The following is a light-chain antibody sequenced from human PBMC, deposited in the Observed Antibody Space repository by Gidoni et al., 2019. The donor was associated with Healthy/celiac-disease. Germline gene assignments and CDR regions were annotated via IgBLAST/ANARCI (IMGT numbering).Light chain of an antibody. V-gene: IGLV7-46*01. CDR1: TGAVTSGHY. CDR3: LLSYSGARL. Sequence: QAVVTQEPPLTVSPGGTVTLTCGSSTGAVTSGHYPYWFQQKPGQAPRTLLYDTSNQHSCTPGRFSGSLLVGKAALTLSGAQPEDEAEYYCLLSYSGARLFGGGTKLTVL. J-gene: IGLJ3*02. CDR2: DTS.